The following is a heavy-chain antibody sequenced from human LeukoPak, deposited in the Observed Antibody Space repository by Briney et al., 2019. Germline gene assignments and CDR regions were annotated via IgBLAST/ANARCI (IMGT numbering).Heavy chain of an antibody. J-gene: IGHJ4*02. CDR3: ARAPINYGSGSYYFDY. CDR1: GGSISSYY. CDR2: IYYSGST. D-gene: IGHD3-10*01. V-gene: IGHV4-59*01. Sequence: SQTLSLTCTVSGGSISSYYWSWIRQPPGKGLEWIGYIYYSGSTNYNPSLKSRVTISVDTSKNQFSLKLSSVTAADTAVYYCARAPINYGSGSYYFDYWGQGTLVTVSS.